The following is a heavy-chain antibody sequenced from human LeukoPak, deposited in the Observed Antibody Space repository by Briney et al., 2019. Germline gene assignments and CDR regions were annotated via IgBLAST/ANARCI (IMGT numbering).Heavy chain of an antibody. CDR3: ARGRVAGSPSPSYYYYMDV. J-gene: IGHJ6*03. V-gene: IGHV4-34*01. CDR1: GGSFSVYY. CDR2: INHSGST. Sequence: SETLSLTCAVYGGSFSVYYWSWIRQPPGNGLEWIGQINHSGSTNYNPSLKSRITISVDTSKNQFSLKLSSVTAADTAVYYCARGRVAGSPSPSYYYYMDVWGKGTTVTVSS. D-gene: IGHD6-19*01.